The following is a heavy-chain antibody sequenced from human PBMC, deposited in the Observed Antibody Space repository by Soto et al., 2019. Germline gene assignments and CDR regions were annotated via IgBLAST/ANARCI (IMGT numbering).Heavy chain of an antibody. CDR1: GYSFTSYW. CDR3: AGIGGNSADYYYYGMDV. CDR2: IYPGDSDT. Sequence: GESLKISCKGSGYSFTSYWIGWVRQMPGKGLEWMGIIYPGDSDTRNSPSFQGQVTISADKSISTAYLQWSSLNASDTAMYYCAGIGGNSADYYYYGMDVWGQGTTVTVSS. V-gene: IGHV5-51*01. D-gene: IGHD2-21*02. J-gene: IGHJ6*02.